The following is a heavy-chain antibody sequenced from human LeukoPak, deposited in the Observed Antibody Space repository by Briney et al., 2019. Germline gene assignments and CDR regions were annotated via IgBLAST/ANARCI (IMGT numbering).Heavy chain of an antibody. D-gene: IGHD2-21*02. CDR3: ATTYCGGDCYLSYFDY. CDR1: GYTLTELS. J-gene: IGHJ4*02. CDR2: FDPEDGET. Sequence: ASVKVSRKVSGYTLTELSMHWVRQAPGKRLEWMGGFDPEDGETIYAQKFQGRVTMTEDTSTDTAYMELSSLRSEDTAVYYCATTYCGGDCYLSYFDYWGQGTLVTVSS. V-gene: IGHV1-24*01.